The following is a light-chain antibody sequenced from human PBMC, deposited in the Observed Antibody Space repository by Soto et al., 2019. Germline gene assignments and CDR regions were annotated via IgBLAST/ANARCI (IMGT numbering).Light chain of an antibody. CDR1: QNVNSN. J-gene: IGKJ4*01. Sequence: EVVMTQSPVTLSVSPGERATLSCRASQNVNSNLAWYRQKPGQAPRLLIYGASTRATGIPARFSGSGSGTEFTLTISSLQSEDFAIYYCQQCSGHHPLTFGGGTRVEI. V-gene: IGKV3-15*01. CDR3: QQCSGHHPLT. CDR2: GAS.